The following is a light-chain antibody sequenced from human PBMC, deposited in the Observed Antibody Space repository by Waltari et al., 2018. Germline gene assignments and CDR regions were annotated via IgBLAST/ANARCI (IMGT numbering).Light chain of an antibody. CDR2: GFH. Sequence: QSALTQPRSVSGSPGQSVTISCTGTSSDVGAYNYVPWYQQPPGRAPKLMIYGFHERPAGVPDRFSGSKSANTASLTISGLQAEDEADYFCCSYAGDYKVVFGGGTKLTVL. CDR1: SSDVGAYNY. J-gene: IGLJ2*01. V-gene: IGLV2-11*01. CDR3: CSYAGDYKVV.